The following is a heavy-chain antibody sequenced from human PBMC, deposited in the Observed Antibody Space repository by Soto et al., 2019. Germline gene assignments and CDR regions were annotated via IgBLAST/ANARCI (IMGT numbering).Heavy chain of an antibody. CDR2: IYKSATT. Sequence: PSETLSLTCSVSGDSISNLDYFWAWIRQPPGQALEYIGYIYKSATTYYNPSFESRVAISVDTSKSRLSLHVTSVTAADTAVYFCARGRYCLTGRCFPNWLDSWGQGALVTVSS. CDR1: GDSISNLDYF. CDR3: ARGRYCLTGRCFPNWLDS. D-gene: IGHD7-27*01. J-gene: IGHJ5*01. V-gene: IGHV4-30-4*01.